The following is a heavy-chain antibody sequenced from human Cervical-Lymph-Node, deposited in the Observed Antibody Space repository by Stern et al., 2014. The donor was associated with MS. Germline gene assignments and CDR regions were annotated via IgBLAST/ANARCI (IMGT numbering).Heavy chain of an antibody. Sequence: EVQLVESGGGLVQPGGSLRLSCATSGFTFSETAIHWVRQVSGQGLEWLGRIRSKSKNYATVYSASVKGRFTISRDDSQNTAFLQMDNLKSEDTALYYCSKTADTLDVWGQGTMVTVSS. J-gene: IGHJ3*01. CDR1: GFTFSETA. D-gene: IGHD2-2*02. V-gene: IGHV3-73*02. CDR2: IRSKSKNYAT. CDR3: SKTADTLDV.